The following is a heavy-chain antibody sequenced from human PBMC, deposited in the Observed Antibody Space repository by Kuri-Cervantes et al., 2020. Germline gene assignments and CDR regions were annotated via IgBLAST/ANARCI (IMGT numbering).Heavy chain of an antibody. CDR1: GFTFSSYS. CDR3: AKDISDFWSGPSPYAFDI. Sequence: GGSLRLSCAASGFTFSSYSMNWVRQAPGKGLEWVSSISSSGSTIYYADSVKGRFTISRDNAKNSLYLQMNSLRAEDTALYYCAKDISDFWSGPSPYAFDIWGQGTMVTVSS. D-gene: IGHD3-3*01. V-gene: IGHV3-21*04. J-gene: IGHJ3*02. CDR2: ISSSGSTI.